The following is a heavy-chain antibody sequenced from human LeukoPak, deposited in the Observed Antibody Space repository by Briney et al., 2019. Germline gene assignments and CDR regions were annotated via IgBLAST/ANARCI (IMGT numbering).Heavy chain of an antibody. J-gene: IGHJ4*02. V-gene: IGHV4-34*01. CDR3: ARGRSVVVPAAIHLYYFDY. CDR1: GGSFSGYY. D-gene: IGHD2-2*01. CDR2: INHSGST. Sequence: SETLSLTCAVYGGSFSGYYWSWIRQPPGKGLEWIGEINHSGSTNYNPSLKSRATISVDTSKNQFSLKLSSVTAADTAVYYCARGRSVVVPAAIHLYYFDYWGQGTLVTVSS.